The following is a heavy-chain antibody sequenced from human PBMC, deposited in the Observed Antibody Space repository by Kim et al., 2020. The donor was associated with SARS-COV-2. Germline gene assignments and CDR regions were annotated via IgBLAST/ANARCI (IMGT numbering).Heavy chain of an antibody. CDR3: ASLSYYYDSSAPGAFDI. V-gene: IGHV4-31*02. J-gene: IGHJ3*02. Sequence: LKSRVTISVNTSKNQFSLKLSSVTAADTAVYYCASLSYYYDSSAPGAFDIWGQGTMVTVSS. D-gene: IGHD3-22*01.